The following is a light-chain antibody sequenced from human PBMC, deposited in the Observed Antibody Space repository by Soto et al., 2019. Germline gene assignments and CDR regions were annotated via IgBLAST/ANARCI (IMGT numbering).Light chain of an antibody. CDR3: QERGTRLVM. Sequence: EIVLTQSPATLSLSPGEGATLSCRASQSVSSYLSWYQQKPGQAPRLLIYDAANRATCIPARSIDSGYETDSTMIRSTLEPEDFEVYYCQERGTRLVMFGHGKKVE. CDR2: DAA. J-gene: IGKJ1*01. V-gene: IGKV3-11*01. CDR1: QSVSSY.